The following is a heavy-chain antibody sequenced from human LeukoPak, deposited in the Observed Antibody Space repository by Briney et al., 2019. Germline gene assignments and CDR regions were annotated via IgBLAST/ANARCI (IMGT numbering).Heavy chain of an antibody. CDR2: IYPGDSDT. Sequence: GESLKISCKGSGYSFTSYWIGWVRQMPGKGLEWMGIIYPGDSDTRYSPSFQGQVTISADKSISTAYLQWSSLKASDTAMYYCARHSCSSNSRYTGPNWAVLPHPWGQGTLVTVSS. D-gene: IGHD2-2*02. CDR3: ARHSCSSNSRYTGPNWAVLPHP. V-gene: IGHV5-51*01. CDR1: GYSFTSYW. J-gene: IGHJ5*02.